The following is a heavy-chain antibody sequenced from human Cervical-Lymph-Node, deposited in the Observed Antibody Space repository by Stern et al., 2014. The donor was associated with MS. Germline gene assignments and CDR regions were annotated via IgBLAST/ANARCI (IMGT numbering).Heavy chain of an antibody. J-gene: IGHJ6*02. Sequence: VQLVESGAEVKKPGSSVKVSCKVSGGTFNTYAFTWVRQAPGQGPEWMGGIIPIFGSANYAQKFQGRVTITADESTSTTYMEVSSLRSEDTAVYYCAIVTVVEPVAVGYMDVWGQGTTVTVSS. D-gene: IGHD2-2*01. V-gene: IGHV1-69*01. CDR3: AIVTVVEPVAVGYMDV. CDR1: GGTFNTYA. CDR2: IIPIFGSA.